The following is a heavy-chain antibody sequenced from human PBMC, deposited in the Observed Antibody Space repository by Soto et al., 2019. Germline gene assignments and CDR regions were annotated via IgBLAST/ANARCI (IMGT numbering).Heavy chain of an antibody. CDR3: ARGLGYCSSTSCYYYYGMDV. Sequence: ASVKVSCKASGYTFTSYDINWVRQATGQGPEWMGWMNPNSGNTGYAQKFQGRVTMTRNTSISTAYMELSSLRSEDTAVYYCARGLGYCSSTSCYYYYGMDVWGQGTTVTVSS. J-gene: IGHJ6*02. D-gene: IGHD2-2*01. CDR2: MNPNSGNT. CDR1: GYTFTSYD. V-gene: IGHV1-8*01.